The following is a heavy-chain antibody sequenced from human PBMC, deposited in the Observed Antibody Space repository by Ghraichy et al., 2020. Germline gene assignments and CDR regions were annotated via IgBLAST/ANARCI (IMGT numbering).Heavy chain of an antibody. V-gene: IGHV3-33*01. J-gene: IGHJ4*02. CDR3: ATSGRASSGYYSEDY. CDR1: GFTFSTYG. Sequence: GGSLRLSCAAPGFTFSTYGMHWVRQAPGKGLEWVAVIWYDGSNKYYADSVKGRFTISRDNSKNTLYLEMNSLRAEDTAVYFCATSGRASSGYYSEDYWGQGTLVTVSS. D-gene: IGHD3-22*01. CDR2: IWYDGSNK.